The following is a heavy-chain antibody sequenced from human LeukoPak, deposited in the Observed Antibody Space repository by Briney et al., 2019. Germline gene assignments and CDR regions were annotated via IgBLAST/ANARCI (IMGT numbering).Heavy chain of an antibody. V-gene: IGHV4-61*02. Sequence: SETLSLTCTVSGGSISRGSYYWSWIRQPAGKGLGWIGRIYTSGSTNYNPSLKSRVTISVDMSKNQFSLKLSSVTAADTAVYYCARGDRQLFDYWGQGTLVTVSS. CDR2: IYTSGST. J-gene: IGHJ4*02. CDR3: ARGDRQLFDY. CDR1: GGSISRGSYY. D-gene: IGHD2-21*02.